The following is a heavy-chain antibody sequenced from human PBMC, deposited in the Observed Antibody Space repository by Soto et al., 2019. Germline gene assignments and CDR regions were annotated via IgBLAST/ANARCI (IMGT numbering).Heavy chain of an antibody. V-gene: IGHV4-30-4*01. CDR1: GVSISSGTYY. D-gene: IGHD3-3*01. CDR3: ARDLLDTTVDYYFDY. Sequence: KASETLSLTCTVSGVSISSGTYYWSWLRQPPGKGLEWIGYIYHTGSSQSNPSLKSRVAISIDTSKNQFTLELRSVTAADTAVYYCARDLLDTTVDYYFDYWGPGRLVTVSS. J-gene: IGHJ4*02. CDR2: IYHTGSS.